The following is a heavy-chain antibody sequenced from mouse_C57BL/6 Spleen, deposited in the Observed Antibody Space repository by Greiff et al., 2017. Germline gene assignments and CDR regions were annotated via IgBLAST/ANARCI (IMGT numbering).Heavy chain of an antibody. CDR2: IRNKANGYTT. V-gene: IGHV7-3*01. J-gene: IGHJ3*01. Sequence: DVMLVESGGGLVQPGGSLSLSCAASGFTFTDYYMSWVRQPPGKALEWLGFIRNKANGYTTEYSASVKGRFTTSRDNSQSFLYLQMNALRAEDSATYCCERYPCGSSDQAWFAYWGQGTLVTVSA. CDR1: GFTFTDYY. CDR3: ERYPCGSSDQAWFAY. D-gene: IGHD1-1*01.